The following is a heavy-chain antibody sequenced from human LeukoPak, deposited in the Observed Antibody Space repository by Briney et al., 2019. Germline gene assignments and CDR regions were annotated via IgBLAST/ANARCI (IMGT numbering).Heavy chain of an antibody. V-gene: IGHV1-18*01. Sequence: ASVMVSCKASGYTFTSYGISWVRQAPGQGLEWMGWISAYNGNTNYAQKLQGRVTMTTDTSTSTAYMELRSLRSDDTAVYYCARGRGYCSGGSCLHDYYYYYMDVWAKGPRSPSP. J-gene: IGHJ6*03. CDR2: ISAYNGNT. D-gene: IGHD2-15*01. CDR3: ARGRGYCSGGSCLHDYYYYYMDV. CDR1: GYTFTSYG.